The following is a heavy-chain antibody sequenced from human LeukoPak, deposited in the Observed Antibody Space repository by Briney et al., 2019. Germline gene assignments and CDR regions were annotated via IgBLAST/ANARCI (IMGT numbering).Heavy chain of an antibody. CDR3: AQWYYYDSSGYYYVRSTPFQH. Sequence: ASVKVSCKASGGTFSSYAISWVRQAPGQGLEWMGGIIPIFGTANYAQKFQGRVTITADKSTSTAYMELSSLRSEDTAVYYCAQWYYYDSSGYYYVRSTPFQHWGQGTLVTVSS. CDR1: GGTFSSYA. J-gene: IGHJ1*01. V-gene: IGHV1-69*06. D-gene: IGHD3-22*01. CDR2: IIPIFGTA.